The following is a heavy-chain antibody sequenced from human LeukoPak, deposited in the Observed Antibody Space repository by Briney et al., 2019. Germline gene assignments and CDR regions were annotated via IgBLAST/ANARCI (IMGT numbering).Heavy chain of an antibody. D-gene: IGHD3-10*01. CDR1: GYTFTGFY. CDR3: AREELSVISSDCCSGLGY. Sequence: ASVKVSCKASGYTFTGFYIHWVRQAPGQGLEWMGWINPNSGGTYFAQKFQGRVTVTRDTSISTAYMELNRLTSDDTAVYYCAREELSVISSDCCSGLGYWGQGTLVTVSS. J-gene: IGHJ4*02. V-gene: IGHV1-2*02. CDR2: INPNSGGT.